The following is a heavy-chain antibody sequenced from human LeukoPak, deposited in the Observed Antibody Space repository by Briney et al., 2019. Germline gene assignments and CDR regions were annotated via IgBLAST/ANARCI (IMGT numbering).Heavy chain of an antibody. CDR3: ARVDSSGYHPFDY. J-gene: IGHJ4*02. CDR1: GDSVSSNSAA. V-gene: IGHV6-1*01. D-gene: IGHD3-22*01. Sequence: SQTLSLTCAISGDSVSSNSAAWNRIRQSPSRGLEWLGRTYYRSKWYNDYAVSVKSRITINPDSSKNQFSLQLNSVTPEDTAVYYCARVDSSGYHPFDYWGQGTLVTVSS. CDR2: TYYRSKWYN.